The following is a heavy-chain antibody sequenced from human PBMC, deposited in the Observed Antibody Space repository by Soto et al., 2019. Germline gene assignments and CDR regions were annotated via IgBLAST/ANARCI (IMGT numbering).Heavy chain of an antibody. CDR2: ISGSGGST. CDR3: AKDFFPPWRYSNMIVVVSFFEY. CDR1: GFTFSSYA. V-gene: IGHV3-23*01. J-gene: IGHJ4*02. D-gene: IGHD3-22*01. Sequence: GGSLRLSCAASGFTFSSYAMSWVRQAPGKGLEWVSAISGSGGSTYYADSVKGRFTISRDNSKNTLYLQMNSLRAEDTAVYYCAKDFFPPWRYSNMIVVVSFFEYWGQGTLVTVSS.